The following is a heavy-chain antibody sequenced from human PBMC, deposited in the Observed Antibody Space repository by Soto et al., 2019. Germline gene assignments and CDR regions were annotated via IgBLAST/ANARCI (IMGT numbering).Heavy chain of an antibody. V-gene: IGHV2-5*01. Sequence: QITLKESGPTLVKPTQTLTLTCTFSGFSLSTSGVGVGWIRQPPGKALEWLALIYWNDDKRYSPSLKSSLTIPTDTSKNQVVLTMTNMDPVDTATYYCAHSLGVDCSSTSCQPPFDYWGQGILVTVSS. CDR1: GFSLSTSGVG. CDR3: AHSLGVDCSSTSCQPPFDY. CDR2: IYWNDDK. D-gene: IGHD2-2*01. J-gene: IGHJ4*02.